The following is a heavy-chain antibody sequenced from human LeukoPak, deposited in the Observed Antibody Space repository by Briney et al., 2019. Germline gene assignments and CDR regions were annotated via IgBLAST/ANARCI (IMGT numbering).Heavy chain of an antibody. D-gene: IGHD5-12*01. V-gene: IGHV3-11*01. CDR1: GFTFSDYY. CDR3: ASDIVATSGDF. Sequence: GGSLILSCAASGFTFSDYYMSWIRQAPGKGLEWVAYITSSGDDIYYADSVKGRFTISRDNAKNALFLRMSRLRVEDTATYYCASDIVATSGDFWGQGTLVSASS. J-gene: IGHJ4*02. CDR2: ITSSGDDI.